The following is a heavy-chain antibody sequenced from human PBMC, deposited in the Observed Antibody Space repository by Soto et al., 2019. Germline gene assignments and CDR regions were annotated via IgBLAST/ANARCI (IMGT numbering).Heavy chain of an antibody. J-gene: IGHJ4*02. CDR3: FRGGVTSRTFDY. Sequence: ESLKISCKASGYIIKNYWIGWVRQMPGQGLEWMGIILPDDSDTRYSPSFQGHVTISVDKSISTAYVQWSSLKASDSAIYYCFRGGVTSRTFDYWGQGTLVTVYS. CDR1: GYIIKNYW. D-gene: IGHD3-16*01. V-gene: IGHV5-51*01. CDR2: ILPDDSDT.